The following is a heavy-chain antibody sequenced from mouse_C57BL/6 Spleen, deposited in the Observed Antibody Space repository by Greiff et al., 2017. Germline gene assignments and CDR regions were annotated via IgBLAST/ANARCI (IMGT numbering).Heavy chain of an antibody. CDR2: IDPVDGET. J-gene: IGHJ2*01. V-gene: IGHV14-2*01. CDR3: ARRTTVVAWYFDY. Sequence: EVQLQQSGAELVKPGASVKLSCTASGFNIKDYYMHWVKQRTEQGLEWIGRIDPVDGETKCAPKFQGKATITADTSSNTAYLQLSSLTSEDTAVYYCARRTTVVAWYFDYWGQGTTLTVSS. D-gene: IGHD1-1*01. CDR1: GFNIKDYY.